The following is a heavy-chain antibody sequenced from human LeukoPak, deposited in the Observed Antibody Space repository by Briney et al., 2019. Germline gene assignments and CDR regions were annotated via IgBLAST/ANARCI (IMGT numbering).Heavy chain of an antibody. D-gene: IGHD6-13*01. Sequence: GGSLRLSCAASGFTFSSYGMHWVRQAPGKGLEWVAVISYDGSNKYYADSLKGRFTISRDNSKNTLYLQMNSLRAGDTAVYYCAKDRGSSWTGFFDCWGQGTLVTVSS. J-gene: IGHJ4*02. CDR1: GFTFSSYG. CDR2: ISYDGSNK. CDR3: AKDRGSSWTGFFDC. V-gene: IGHV3-30*18.